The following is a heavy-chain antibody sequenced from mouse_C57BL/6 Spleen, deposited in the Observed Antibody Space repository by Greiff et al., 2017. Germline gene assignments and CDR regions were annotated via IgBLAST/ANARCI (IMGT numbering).Heavy chain of an antibody. CDR1: GFNIKDDY. CDR3: GYYSNYDAMDY. V-gene: IGHV14-4*01. CDR2: IDPENGDT. Sequence: VQLQQSGAELVRPGASVKLSCTASGFNIKDDYMHWVKQRPEQGLEWIGWIDPENGDTEYASKFQGKATITADTSSTTAYLQLSSLTSEDTAVYYCGYYSNYDAMDYWGQGTSVTVSS. D-gene: IGHD2-5*01. J-gene: IGHJ4*01.